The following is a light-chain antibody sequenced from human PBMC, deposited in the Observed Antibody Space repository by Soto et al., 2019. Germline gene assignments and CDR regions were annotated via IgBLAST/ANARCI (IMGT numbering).Light chain of an antibody. J-gene: IGLJ1*01. CDR2: EVT. Sequence: QSALTQPASVSGSPGQSITISCTGTSSDVGGYDYVSWYQQHSGKAPKLIIYEVTNRPSGVSNRFSGSKSGNTASLTISGLQAEDEGDYYCTSYRSGTIVFGTGTKLTVL. V-gene: IGLV2-14*01. CDR1: SSDVGGYDY. CDR3: TSYRSGTIV.